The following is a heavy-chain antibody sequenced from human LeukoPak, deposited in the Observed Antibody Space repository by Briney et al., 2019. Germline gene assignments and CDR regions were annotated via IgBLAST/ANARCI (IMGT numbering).Heavy chain of an antibody. J-gene: IGHJ3*02. CDR2: ISYIGST. CDR1: DDSFSSHY. V-gene: IGHV4-59*11. Sequence: SETLSLTCAVSDDSFSSHYWTWIRQPPGKGLEWIGYISYIGSTNYNPSLKSRVTISIDTSKNQFSLKLTSVTAADTAVYYCARDLVAVTKGFDIWGQGTMVSVSS. CDR3: ARDLVAVTKGFDI. D-gene: IGHD4-17*01.